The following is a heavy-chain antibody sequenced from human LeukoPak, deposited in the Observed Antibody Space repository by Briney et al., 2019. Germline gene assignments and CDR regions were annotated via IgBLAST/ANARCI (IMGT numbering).Heavy chain of an antibody. CDR2: GNPGGDST. Sequence: ASVKVSCKASGYTFTNNNIHWQRHAPGQGLEWRGIGNPGGDSTNYAQVFQGRLTLTGDTSTSTVYMALSSLRSEDTAVYYCARVRDGYNDAYDIWGQGTMVTVSS. D-gene: IGHD5-24*01. CDR3: ARVRDGYNDAYDI. J-gene: IGHJ3*02. V-gene: IGHV1-46*01. CDR1: GYTFTNNN.